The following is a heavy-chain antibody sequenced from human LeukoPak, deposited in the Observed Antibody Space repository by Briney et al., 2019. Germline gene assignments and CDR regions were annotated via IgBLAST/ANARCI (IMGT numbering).Heavy chain of an antibody. CDR2: ISGGGHNT. Sequence: GGSLRLSCAASGFTFSWYTMNWVRQAPGKGPEWLSAISGGGHNTNYADSVKGRFTISRDNSKSTLYLQMNSLTAEDTAIYYCAKEVNSWPVNWFDPWGQGTLVTVSS. CDR1: GFTFSWYT. D-gene: IGHD6-13*01. V-gene: IGHV3-23*01. CDR3: AKEVNSWPVNWFDP. J-gene: IGHJ5*02.